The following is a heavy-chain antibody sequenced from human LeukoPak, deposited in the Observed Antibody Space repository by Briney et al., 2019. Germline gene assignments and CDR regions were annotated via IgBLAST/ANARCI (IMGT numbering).Heavy chain of an antibody. CDR1: GFTFSSYA. CDR2: ISGSGGST. CDR3: AKDKRLYSSWYRGWFDP. J-gene: IGHJ5*02. V-gene: IGHV3-23*01. D-gene: IGHD6-13*01. Sequence: PGGSLRLSCAASGFTFSSYAMSWVRQAPGKGLEWVSAISGSGGSTYYADSVKGRFTISRDNAKNSLYLQMNSLRAEDTALYYCAKDKRLYSSWYRGWFDPWGQGTLVTVSS.